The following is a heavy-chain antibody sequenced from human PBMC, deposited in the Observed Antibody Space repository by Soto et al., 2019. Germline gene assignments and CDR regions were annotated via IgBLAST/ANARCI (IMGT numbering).Heavy chain of an antibody. CDR3: ARDLGYSGGGYKAHDAFDI. CDR2: INSDGSST. J-gene: IGHJ3*02. CDR1: GFTFSSYW. V-gene: IGHV3-74*01. D-gene: IGHD6-19*01. Sequence: EVQLVESGGGLVQPGGSLRLSCAASGFTFSSYWMHWVRQAPGKGLVWVSRINSDGSSTSYEDSVKGRFTISSDNAKNTLYLQMNSLSAEDTAVYSCARDLGYSGGGYKAHDAFDIWGQGTMVTVSS.